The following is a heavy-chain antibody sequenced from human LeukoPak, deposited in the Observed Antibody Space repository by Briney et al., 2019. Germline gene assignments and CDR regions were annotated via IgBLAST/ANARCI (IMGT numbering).Heavy chain of an antibody. V-gene: IGHV1-8*01. CDR3: ARVLGHRYGLYNYYMDV. Sequence: GASVKVSCKASGYTFTSYDINWVRQATGQGLEWMGWMNPNSGNTGFAQKFEGRVTITRNTSISTAYMEVSNLTSEDTAVYYCARVLGHRYGLYNYYMDVWGKGTTVTVSS. D-gene: IGHD5-18*01. J-gene: IGHJ6*03. CDR2: MNPNSGNT. CDR1: GYTFTSYD.